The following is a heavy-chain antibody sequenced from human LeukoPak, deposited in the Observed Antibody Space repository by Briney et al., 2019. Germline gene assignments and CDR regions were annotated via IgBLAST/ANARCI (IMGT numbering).Heavy chain of an antibody. J-gene: IGHJ4*02. CDR2: IANDGRT. CDR3: ARGARKGDDYGGFFDY. Sequence: GGSLRISCAASGFTVSSNYMSWVRQAPGKGLECVSVIANDGRTYYVNSVKGRFTISRDISKNTVFLQMNSLKPEDTAVYYCARGARKGDDYGGFFDYWGQGTLVTVSS. CDR1: GFTVSSNY. V-gene: IGHV3-53*05. D-gene: IGHD4-23*01.